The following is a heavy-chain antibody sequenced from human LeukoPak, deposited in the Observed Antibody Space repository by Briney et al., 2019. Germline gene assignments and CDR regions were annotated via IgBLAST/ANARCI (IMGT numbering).Heavy chain of an antibody. D-gene: IGHD3-10*01. V-gene: IGHV1-2*02. J-gene: IGHJ4*02. Sequence: VASVKVSCKASGYTFTGYYMHWVRQAPGQGLEWMGWINPNSGGTNYAQKFQGRVTMTRDTSISTAYMELSRLRSDDTAVYYCARAPGIRGNTLGYWGQGTLVTVSS. CDR2: INPNSGGT. CDR1: GYTFTGYY. CDR3: ARAPGIRGNTLGY.